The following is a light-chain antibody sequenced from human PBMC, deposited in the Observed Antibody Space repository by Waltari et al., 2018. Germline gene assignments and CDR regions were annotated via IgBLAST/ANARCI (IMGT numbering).Light chain of an antibody. Sequence: QSVLTPPPSASGTPGQRVTIACSGTISNIGNTYVSWYQQLPGTAPKLLIYRNNQRPSGVPDRFSGSKSGTSASLAISGLRSEDEADYYCATWDDSLSGPVFGGGTKLTVL. J-gene: IGLJ3*02. CDR3: ATWDDSLSGPV. CDR2: RNN. CDR1: ISNIGNTY. V-gene: IGLV1-47*01.